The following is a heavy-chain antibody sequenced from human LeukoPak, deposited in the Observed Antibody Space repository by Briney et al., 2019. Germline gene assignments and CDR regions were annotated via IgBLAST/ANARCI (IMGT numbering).Heavy chain of an antibody. D-gene: IGHD3-3*01. V-gene: IGHV3-30*02. J-gene: IGHJ3*01. CDR3: AKKVRGDDFWIHAFDV. Sequence: PGGCLRLSCAASGFTFSSYGMHWVRQAPGKGLEWVAFIRYDGSNKYYADSVKGRFTNSRDNSKNTLDLQTNSLRAEDTAVYYCAKKVRGDDFWIHAFDVWGQGTMVTVSS. CDR1: GFTFSSYG. CDR2: IRYDGSNK.